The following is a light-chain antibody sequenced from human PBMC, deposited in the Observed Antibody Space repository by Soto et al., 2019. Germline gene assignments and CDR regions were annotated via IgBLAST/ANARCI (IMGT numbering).Light chain of an antibody. J-gene: IGKJ2*01. CDR3: QQRHPTPHT. V-gene: IGKV1-39*01. Sequence: DIQMTQSPYSLSASVGDSVTITCRASQNIRTYLNWYQQKPGRAPKLLIHSASALPSGVPSTFSGSGSRTEFTLTMSALQPEDFATSSCQQRHPTPHTFGQGTKLEIK. CDR2: SAS. CDR1: QNIRTY.